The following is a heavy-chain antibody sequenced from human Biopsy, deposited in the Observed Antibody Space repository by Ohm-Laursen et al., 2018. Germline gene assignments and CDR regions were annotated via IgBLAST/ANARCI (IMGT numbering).Heavy chain of an antibody. CDR1: GYTFTTYD. CDR2: MNPNSGNT. CDR3: AREGAFGDTDAYYGLDV. D-gene: IGHD3-16*01. V-gene: IGHV1-8*01. Sequence: ASVKVSCKTSGYTFTTYDINWVRQAAGQGPEWMGWMNPNSGNTGFAQKFQGRITMTRSTSITTAYMELTNLRSEDTAVYYCAREGAFGDTDAYYGLDVWGLGTTVTVSS. J-gene: IGHJ6*02.